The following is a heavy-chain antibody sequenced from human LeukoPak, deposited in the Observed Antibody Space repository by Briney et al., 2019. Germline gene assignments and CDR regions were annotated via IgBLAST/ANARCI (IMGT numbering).Heavy chain of an antibody. Sequence: ASVKVSCKASGYTFNGYYIHWVRQAPGQGLEWMGWISPNSGGTNYAQKFQGRVTMTRDTSISTAYMELSRLRSDDTAVYYCAKEGNYYDSSGYRFGIGDQYFQHWGQGTLVTVSS. V-gene: IGHV1-2*02. D-gene: IGHD3-22*01. J-gene: IGHJ1*01. CDR3: AKEGNYYDSSGYRFGIGDQYFQH. CDR1: GYTFNGYY. CDR2: ISPNSGGT.